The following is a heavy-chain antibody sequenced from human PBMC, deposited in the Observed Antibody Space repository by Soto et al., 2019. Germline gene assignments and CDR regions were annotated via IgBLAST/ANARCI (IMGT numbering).Heavy chain of an antibody. CDR1: GYSFTSSY. CDR2: INPSGGST. V-gene: IGHV1-46*01. CDR3: ARDPVRSSPDDAFDI. D-gene: IGHD6-6*01. Sequence: ASVKVSCKASGYSFTSSYMHWVRQAPGQGLEWMGIINPSGGSTSYAQKFQGRVTMTRDTSTSTVYMELSSLRSEDTAVYYCARDPVRSSPDDAFDIWGQGTMVTVSS. J-gene: IGHJ3*02.